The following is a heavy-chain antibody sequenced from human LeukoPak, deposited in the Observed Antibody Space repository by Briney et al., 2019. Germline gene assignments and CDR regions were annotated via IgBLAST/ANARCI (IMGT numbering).Heavy chain of an antibody. CDR3: ARGYMTADY. J-gene: IGHJ4*02. D-gene: IGHD2-2*02. CDR1: GFTFNNYW. Sequence: GGSLRLSYVASGFTFNNYWMSWVRQAPGKGLEWVASIKQDGSDKYYVDSVRGRFTISRDNAKNSLYLQMSSLRAGDTAVYYCARGYMTADYWGQGSLVTVSS. CDR2: IKQDGSDK. V-gene: IGHV3-7*05.